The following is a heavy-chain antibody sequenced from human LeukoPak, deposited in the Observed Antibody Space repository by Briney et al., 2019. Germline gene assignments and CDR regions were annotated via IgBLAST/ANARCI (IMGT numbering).Heavy chain of an antibody. CDR1: GFSLRRYW. CDR2: ISSDGSNT. D-gene: IGHD3-16*01. V-gene: IGHV3-74*01. CDR3: ARSIGGNLDY. Sequence: HSGGSLRLSCVASGFSLRRYWMYWVRQAPGKGLVWVSRISSDGSNTTYGDSVKGRFTIARDNAKNTLFLQMSSLRADDTAMYYCARSIGGNLDYWGQGTLVTVSS. J-gene: IGHJ4*02.